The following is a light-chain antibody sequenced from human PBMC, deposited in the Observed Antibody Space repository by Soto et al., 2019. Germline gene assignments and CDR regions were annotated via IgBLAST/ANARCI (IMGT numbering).Light chain of an antibody. CDR1: QGISSN. Sequence: EIVMTQSPATLSVSPGERATLSCRASQGISSNLAWYQQKPGQAPRLLISGAFTRATGIPARFSGNGSGTEFTLTISSLQSEDFAVYYCQQFNTWPPWTFGQGTKVEIK. V-gene: IGKV3-15*01. CDR2: GAF. J-gene: IGKJ1*01. CDR3: QQFNTWPPWT.